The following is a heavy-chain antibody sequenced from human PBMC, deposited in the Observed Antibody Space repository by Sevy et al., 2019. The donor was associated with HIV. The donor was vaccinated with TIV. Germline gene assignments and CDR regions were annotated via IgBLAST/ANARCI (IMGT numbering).Heavy chain of an antibody. J-gene: IGHJ3*02. Sequence: GGSLRLSCAASGFTFSSYSMNWVRQTPGKGLEWVSYISSSSSTIYYADSVKGRFTISRDNAKNSLYLQMNSLRDEDTAVYYCARVSPYYYDSSGYYHEAFDIWGQGTMVTVSS. V-gene: IGHV3-48*02. CDR1: GFTFSSYS. CDR3: ARVSPYYYDSSGYYHEAFDI. D-gene: IGHD3-22*01. CDR2: ISSSSSTI.